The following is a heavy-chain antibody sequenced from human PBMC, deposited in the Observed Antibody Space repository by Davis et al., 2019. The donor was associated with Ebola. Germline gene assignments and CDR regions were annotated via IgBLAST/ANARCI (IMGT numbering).Heavy chain of an antibody. V-gene: IGHV1-46*01. CDR2: INPSGGST. J-gene: IGHJ4*02. D-gene: IGHD3-3*01. CDR1: GYTFTSYY. CDR3: ARAGYDFWSGYPIDY. Sequence: AASVKVSCKASGYTFTSYYMHWVRQAPGQGLEWMGIINPSGGSTSYAQKFQGRVTMTRDTSTSTVYMELSSLRSEDTAVYYCARAGYDFWSGYPIDYWGQGTLVTVSS.